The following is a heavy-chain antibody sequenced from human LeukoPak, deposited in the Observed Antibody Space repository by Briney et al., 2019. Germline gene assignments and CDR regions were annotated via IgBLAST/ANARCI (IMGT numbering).Heavy chain of an antibody. V-gene: IGHV1-2*02. D-gene: IGHD1-1*01. J-gene: IGHJ3*02. CDR3: ARARLLKNWNDRVGAFDI. CDR1: GYSLTGYY. CDR2: INPNSGVT. Sequence: ASVKVSCTASGYSLTGYYMHWMRQAPGQGPEWIGWINPNSGVTHYAEKFHDRVTMTRDTSISTVYMDLSSLRFDDTAFYYCARARLLKNWNDRVGAFDIWGQGTTVIVSS.